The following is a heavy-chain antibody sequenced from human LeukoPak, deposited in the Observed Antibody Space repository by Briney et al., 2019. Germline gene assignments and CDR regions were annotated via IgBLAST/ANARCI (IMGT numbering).Heavy chain of an antibody. J-gene: IGHJ4*02. CDR3: ARDSNQNYGGNSADH. V-gene: IGHV1-2*02. CDR1: GYTFTGYC. CDR2: INPNSGGT. Sequence: ASVKVSCKASGYTFTGYCMHWVRQAPGQGLEWMGWINPNSGGTNFAQKFPARVTLTRDTSISTVYMELSSLRSDDTAIYYCARDSNQNYGGNSADHWGKGTLVTSPQ. D-gene: IGHD4-23*01.